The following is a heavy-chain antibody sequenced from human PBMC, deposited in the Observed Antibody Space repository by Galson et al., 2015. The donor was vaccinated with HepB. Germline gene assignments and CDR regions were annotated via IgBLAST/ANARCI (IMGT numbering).Heavy chain of an antibody. J-gene: IGHJ1*01. CDR1: GYTFSRHA. D-gene: IGHD2-21*02. Sequence: SLRLSCAASGYTFSRHAIIWVRQAPGKGLEWVSGMSDNGDNTFYADSVKGRFTISRDISKNTVYLQMSGLRAEDTAVYYCARRGGASDCYASFHHWGQGTMVTVSS. CDR3: ARRGGASDCYASFHH. V-gene: IGHV3-23*01. CDR2: MSDNGDNT.